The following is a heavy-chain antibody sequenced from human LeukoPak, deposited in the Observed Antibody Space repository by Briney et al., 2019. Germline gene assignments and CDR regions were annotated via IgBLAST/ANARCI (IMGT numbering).Heavy chain of an antibody. V-gene: IGHV3-23*01. J-gene: IGHJ5*02. CDR2: ISGSGGST. CDR1: GFTFSSYA. D-gene: IGHD1-1*01. Sequence: GGSLRLSCAASGFTFSSYAMSWVRQAPGKGLEWVSGISGSGGSTNYADSVKGRFTISRDNSKNTVHLQMNSLRAEDTAVYYCAEDRELERLTWGQGTLVTVSS. CDR3: AEDRELERLT.